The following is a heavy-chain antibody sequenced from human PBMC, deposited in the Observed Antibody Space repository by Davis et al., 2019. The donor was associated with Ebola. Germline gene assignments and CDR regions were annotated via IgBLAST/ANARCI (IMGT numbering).Heavy chain of an antibody. CDR1: GYTFTSYG. CDR3: ARDRVVDAFDI. CDR2: INPHNGNT. Sequence: ASVKVSCKASGYTFTSYGITWVRQAPGQGLEWMGWINPHNGNTNYAQNVQGRVTMTTDTSTSTAYMELRSLRSDDTAVYYCARDRVVDAFDIWGQGTMVTVSS. V-gene: IGHV1-18*04. J-gene: IGHJ3*02. D-gene: IGHD3-3*01.